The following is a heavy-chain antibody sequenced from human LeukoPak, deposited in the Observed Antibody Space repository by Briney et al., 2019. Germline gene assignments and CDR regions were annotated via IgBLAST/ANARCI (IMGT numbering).Heavy chain of an antibody. CDR1: GGSITSSY. Sequence: SETLSLTCTISGGSITSSYWSWIRQPAGKRLEWIGRVHTTGSTNYNPSFMSRVTMSIDTSKTQFSLKLTSVTAADTAVYYCARLLGWSGPINWFDPWGRGTLVTVSS. CDR3: ARLLGWSGPINWFDP. V-gene: IGHV4-4*07. D-gene: IGHD3-3*01. J-gene: IGHJ5*02. CDR2: VHTTGST.